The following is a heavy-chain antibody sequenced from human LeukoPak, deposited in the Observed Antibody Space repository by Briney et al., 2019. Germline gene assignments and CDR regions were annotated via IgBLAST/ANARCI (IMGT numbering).Heavy chain of an antibody. J-gene: IGHJ4*02. Sequence: ASVKVSCKASGYTFTGYYMHWVRQAPGQGLERMGWINPNSGGTNYAQKFQGRVTMTRDTSISTAYMELSRLRSDDTAVYYCARAWMERITMIVVVTSFNYWGQGTLVTVSS. D-gene: IGHD3-22*01. CDR3: ARAWMERITMIVVVTSFNY. CDR1: GYTFTGYY. CDR2: INPNSGGT. V-gene: IGHV1-2*02.